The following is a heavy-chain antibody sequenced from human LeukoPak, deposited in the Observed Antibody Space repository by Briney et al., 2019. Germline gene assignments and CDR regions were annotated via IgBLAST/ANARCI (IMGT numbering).Heavy chain of an antibody. D-gene: IGHD2-21*02. V-gene: IGHV4-59*01. Sequence: PSETLSLTCTVSGDSLNTYYWTWIRQTPGKELEWIGFVASSGTSNYSPSLKSRVSISIDTSKNQFSLALTSVTPADTAVYYCARVVRGVVTSNWFDPWGQGTLVSLSS. CDR3: ARVVRGVVTSNWFDP. CDR1: GDSLNTYY. CDR2: VASSGTS. J-gene: IGHJ5*02.